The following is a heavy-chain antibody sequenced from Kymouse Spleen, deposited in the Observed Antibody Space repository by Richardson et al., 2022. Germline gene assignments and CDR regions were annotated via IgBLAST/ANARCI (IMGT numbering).Heavy chain of an antibody. CDR3: ARVLWFGEFNWFDP. CDR2: IYSGGST. V-gene: IGHV3-53*01. Sequence: EVQLVESGGGLIQPGGSLRLSCAASGFTVSSNYMSWVRQAPGKGLEWVSVIYSGGSTYYADSVKGRFTISRDNSKNTLYLQMNSLRAEDTAVYYCARVLWFGEFNWFDPWGQGTLVTVSS. D-gene: IGHD3-10*01. CDR1: GFTVSSNY. J-gene: IGHJ5*02.